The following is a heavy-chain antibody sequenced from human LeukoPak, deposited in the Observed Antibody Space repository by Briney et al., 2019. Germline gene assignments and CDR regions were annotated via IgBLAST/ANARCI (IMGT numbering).Heavy chain of an antibody. V-gene: IGHV4-59*01. CDR2: IYYSGST. D-gene: IGHD6-13*01. CDR1: GGSLSSYY. J-gene: IGHJ4*02. Sequence: LSETLSLTCTVSGGSLSSYYWSWIRQPPGTGLEWIGYIYYSGSTNYNPSLKSRVTISVDTSKNQFSLKLSSVTAADTAVYYCARVGGIAAFDYWGQGTLVTVSS. CDR3: ARVGGIAAFDY.